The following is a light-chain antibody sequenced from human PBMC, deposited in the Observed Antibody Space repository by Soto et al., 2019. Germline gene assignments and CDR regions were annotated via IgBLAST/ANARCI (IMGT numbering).Light chain of an antibody. CDR3: SSCAGNNNVV. V-gene: IGLV2-8*01. Sequence: QSALTQPPSASGSPGQSVTIFCTGTSSDVGGYNYVSWYQQHPGKAPKLMISEVSKRPSGVPDRFSGSKSGNTASLTVSGPQAEDEADYYCSSCAGNNNVVFGGGTKLTVL. J-gene: IGLJ2*01. CDR2: EVS. CDR1: SSDVGGYNY.